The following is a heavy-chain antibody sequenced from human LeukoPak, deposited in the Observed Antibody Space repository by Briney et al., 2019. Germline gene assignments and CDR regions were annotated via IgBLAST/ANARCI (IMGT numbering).Heavy chain of an antibody. V-gene: IGHV3-33*06. CDR3: AKSQRENWFDP. CDR1: GFTFSSFG. Sequence: GSLRLSCAASGFTFSSFGMHWVRQAPGKGLEWVAVIWFDGSNEYFADSVKGRFTISRDNSKNTLYLQMNSLRAEDTAVYYCAKSQRENWFDPWGQGTLVTVSS. CDR2: IWFDGSNE. J-gene: IGHJ5*02.